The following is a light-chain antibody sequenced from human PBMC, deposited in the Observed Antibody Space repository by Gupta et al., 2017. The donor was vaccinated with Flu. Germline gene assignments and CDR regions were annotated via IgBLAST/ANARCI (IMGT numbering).Light chain of an antibody. CDR3: QQYYSHPLT. Sequence: DIQMTPSPSSLSASVGDRVTITCRASQDINNRLAWFQHKPGKAPKSLIYIASNLRGGVPAKFSGSRSGTEFTLTITNLQSEDSASYYCQQYYSHPLTFGGGTKVEIK. CDR2: IAS. CDR1: QDINNR. V-gene: IGKV1-16*02. J-gene: IGKJ4*01.